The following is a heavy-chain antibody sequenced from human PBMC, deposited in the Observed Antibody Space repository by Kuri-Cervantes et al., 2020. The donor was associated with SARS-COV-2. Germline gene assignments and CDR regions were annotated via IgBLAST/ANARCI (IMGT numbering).Heavy chain of an antibody. D-gene: IGHD3-16*01. Sequence: GGSLRLSCAASGFTFSSYGMHWVRQAPGKGLEWVAFIRYDGSNKYYADSVKGRFTTSRDNAKNSLYLQMNSLRAEDTAVYYCARDVWDWGQGTLVTVSS. CDR1: GFTFSSYG. CDR2: IRYDGSNK. J-gene: IGHJ4*02. V-gene: IGHV3-30*02. CDR3: ARDVWD.